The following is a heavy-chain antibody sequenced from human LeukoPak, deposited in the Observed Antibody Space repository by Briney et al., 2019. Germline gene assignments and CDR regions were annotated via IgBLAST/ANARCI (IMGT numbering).Heavy chain of an antibody. D-gene: IGHD5-12*01. Sequence: GGSLRLSCAASGFTFSSYWMHWVRQAPGKGLVWVSRINSDGSSTSYADSVKGRFTICRDNAKNTLYLQMNSLRAEDTAVYYCAREGGYSGYEIGYWGQGTLVTVSS. CDR3: AREGGYSGYEIGY. CDR1: GFTFSSYW. CDR2: INSDGSST. V-gene: IGHV3-74*01. J-gene: IGHJ4*02.